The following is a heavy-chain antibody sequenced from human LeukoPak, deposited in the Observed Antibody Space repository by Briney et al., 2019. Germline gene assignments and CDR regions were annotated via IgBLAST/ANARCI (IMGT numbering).Heavy chain of an antibody. CDR2: ISWDGGST. CDR1: GFTFDDYA. Sequence: PGGSLRLSCAASGFTFDDYAMHWVRQAPGKGLEWVSLISWDGGSTYYADSVKGRFTISRDNSKNSLYLQMNSLRAEDTALYYCAKPLPHYYDSSGYYGDAFDIRGQGTMVTVSS. CDR3: AKPLPHYYDSSGYYGDAFDI. V-gene: IGHV3-43D*03. D-gene: IGHD3-22*01. J-gene: IGHJ3*02.